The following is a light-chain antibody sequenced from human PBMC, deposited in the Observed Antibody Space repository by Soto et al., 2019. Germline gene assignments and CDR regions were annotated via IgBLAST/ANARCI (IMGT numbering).Light chain of an antibody. J-gene: IGLJ2*01. CDR2: EGS. CDR3: CSYAGKVV. Sequence: QSALTQPASVSGSPGQSITISCTGTSSDVGSYNLVSWYQQHPGKAPKLRIYEGSKRPSGVFNRFSGSTAVNTASLTISGLQAEDEAYYYCCSYAGKVVFGGGTKLTVL. CDR1: SSDVGSYNL. V-gene: IGLV2-23*01.